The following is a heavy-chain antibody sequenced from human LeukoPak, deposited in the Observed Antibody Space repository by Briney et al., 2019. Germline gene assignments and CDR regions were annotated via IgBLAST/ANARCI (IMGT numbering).Heavy chain of an antibody. D-gene: IGHD3-10*01. CDR1: GGTFSSYA. V-gene: IGHV1-69*06. CDR3: ARDCITMVRGVTSTYNWFDP. CDR2: IIPIFGTA. Sequence: ASVKVSCKASGGTFSSYAISWVRQAPGQGLEWMGGIIPIFGTANYAQKFQGRVTITADKSTSTAYMELSSLGSEDTAVYYCARDCITMVRGVTSTYNWFDPWGQGTLVTVSS. J-gene: IGHJ5*02.